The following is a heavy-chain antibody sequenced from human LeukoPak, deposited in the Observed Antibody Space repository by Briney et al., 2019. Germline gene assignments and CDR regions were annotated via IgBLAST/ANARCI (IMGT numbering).Heavy chain of an antibody. CDR3: ARVQLLRFDP. J-gene: IGHJ5*02. CDR1: GGSISSGGYY. D-gene: IGHD2-2*01. V-gene: IGHV4-31*03. Sequence: SQTLSLTCTVSGGSISSGGYYWSWIRQPPGKGLEWIGHIHNSGNTYHNPSLKSRITISVDTSKNQFSLKLTAVTAADTAVYYCARVQLLRFDPWGQGTLVTVSS. CDR2: IHNSGNT.